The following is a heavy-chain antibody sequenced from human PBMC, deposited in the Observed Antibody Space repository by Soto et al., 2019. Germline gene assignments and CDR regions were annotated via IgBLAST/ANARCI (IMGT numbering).Heavy chain of an antibody. Sequence: QVQLQESGPGLVKTSQTLSLTCTVSGGSISSGGYYWSWIRQHPGKGLEWIGYIYYSGSTYYNPSLKSRVTIAVDTSKNQFSLKLSSVTAADTAVYYCATTMVRDYYYYGMDVWGQGTTVTVSS. V-gene: IGHV4-31*03. CDR2: IYYSGST. CDR1: GGSISSGGYY. D-gene: IGHD3-10*01. CDR3: ATTMVRDYYYYGMDV. J-gene: IGHJ6*02.